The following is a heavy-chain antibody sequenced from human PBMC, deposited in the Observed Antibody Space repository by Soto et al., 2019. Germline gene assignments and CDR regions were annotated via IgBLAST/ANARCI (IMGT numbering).Heavy chain of an antibody. CDR1: GYTFTRSG. CDR3: AREGVAPYYYYGMDV. Sequence: QVQLVQSGAEVKKPGASVKVSCKASGYTFTRSGISWVRQAPGQGLEWMGWISTYNGDTNYAQTFQGRVTXTXEXSSXTVHMEVRSLRSDDTAVYYCAREGVAPYYYYGMDVWGQGTPVTVSS. V-gene: IGHV1-18*01. CDR2: ISTYNGDT. J-gene: IGHJ6*02. D-gene: IGHD5-12*01.